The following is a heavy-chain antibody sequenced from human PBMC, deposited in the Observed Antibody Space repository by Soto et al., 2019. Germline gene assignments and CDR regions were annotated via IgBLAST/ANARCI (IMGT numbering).Heavy chain of an antibody. CDR1: GFNFSSYS. CDR2: ISSSSSTI. CDR3: ARAYYYDSSGYLNWFDP. D-gene: IGHD3-22*01. Sequence: GGSLRLSCAASGFNFSSYSMNWVRKAPGKGLEWVSYISSSSSTIYYADSVKGRFTISRDNAKNSLYLQMNSLRAEDTAVYYCARAYYYDSSGYLNWFDPWGQGTLVTVSS. V-gene: IGHV3-48*01. J-gene: IGHJ5*02.